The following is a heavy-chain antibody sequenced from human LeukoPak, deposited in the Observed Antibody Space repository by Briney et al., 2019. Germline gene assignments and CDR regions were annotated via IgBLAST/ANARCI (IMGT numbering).Heavy chain of an antibody. Sequence: PSETLSLTCTVSGGSISSSSYYWGGVRQPPGKGLEWIGSIYYSGSTYYNPSLKSRVTISVDTSKNPFSLKLSSVTAADTAVYYCARSGREDYDILTGSLFDLWGRGTLVTVSS. CDR1: GGSISSSSYY. CDR2: IYYSGST. D-gene: IGHD3-9*01. J-gene: IGHJ2*01. CDR3: ARSGREDYDILTGSLFDL. V-gene: IGHV4-39*01.